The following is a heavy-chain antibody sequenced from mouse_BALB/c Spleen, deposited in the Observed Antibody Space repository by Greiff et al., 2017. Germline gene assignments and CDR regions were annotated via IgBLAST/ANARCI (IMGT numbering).Heavy chain of an antibody. CDR1: GFNIKDTY. V-gene: IGHV14-3*02. CDR3: ARDYDYAMDY. Sequence: EVQLQQSGAELVKPGASVKLSCTASGFNIKDTYMHWVKQRPEQGLEWIGRIDPANGNTKYDPKFQGKATITADTSSNTAYLQLSSLTSEDSAVYYCARDYDYAMDYWGQGTSVTVSS. D-gene: IGHD2-4*01. CDR2: IDPANGNT. J-gene: IGHJ4*01.